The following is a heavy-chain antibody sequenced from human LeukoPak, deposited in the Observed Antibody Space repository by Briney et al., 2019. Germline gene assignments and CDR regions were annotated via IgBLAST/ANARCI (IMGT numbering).Heavy chain of an antibody. CDR2: ISTYNGNT. CDR3: ARGASKWEPLSPFDY. J-gene: IGHJ4*02. Sequence: ASVKVSCKASGYTFTSYGINWLRQAPGQGLEWMGWISTYNGNTNYAQKLQGRVTMTTDTSTSTAYMELRSLRSDDTAVYYCARGASKWEPLSPFDYWGQGTLVTVPS. CDR1: GYTFTSYG. D-gene: IGHD1-26*01. V-gene: IGHV1-18*01.